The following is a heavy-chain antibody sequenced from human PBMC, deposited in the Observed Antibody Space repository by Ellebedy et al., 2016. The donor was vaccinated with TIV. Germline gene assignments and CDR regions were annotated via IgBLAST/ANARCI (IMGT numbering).Heavy chain of an antibody. CDR3: ATSLPYSGWTQDFDL. CDR1: GFGLSGHW. V-gene: IGHV5-51*01. Sequence: GGSLRLSCKASGFGLSGHWIGWVRQMPGKGLEWMGIIHPSNSETRYSPSFEGRVTMSADKSTSRGYLQWDSLKASDTAMYYCATSLPYSGWTQDFDLWGRGTLVTVSS. D-gene: IGHD5-12*01. J-gene: IGHJ2*01. CDR2: IHPSNSET.